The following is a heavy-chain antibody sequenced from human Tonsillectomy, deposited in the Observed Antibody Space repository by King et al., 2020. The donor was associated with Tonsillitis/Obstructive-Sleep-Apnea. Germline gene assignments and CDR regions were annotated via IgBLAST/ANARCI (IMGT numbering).Heavy chain of an antibody. J-gene: IGHJ3*02. CDR1: GFTFSIYP. CDR3: ARVKYQLLYDFGI. CDR2: ISYDGGNK. D-gene: IGHD2-2*01. Sequence: QVQLVESGGGVVQPGRSLRLSCAASGFTFSIYPMHWVRQAPGKGLEWVAFISYDGGNKYYADSVKGRFTISRDNSKNTLYLQMNSLRTEDTAVYSCARVKYQLLYDFGIWGQGTMVTVSS. V-gene: IGHV3-30*04.